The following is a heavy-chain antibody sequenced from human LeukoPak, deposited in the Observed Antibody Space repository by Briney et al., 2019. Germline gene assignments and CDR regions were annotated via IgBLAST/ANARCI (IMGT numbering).Heavy chain of an antibody. CDR3: VRDGEGVAISVNYWFDP. CDR2: IIPIFGTA. Sequence: ASVKVSCKASGGTFSSYAISWVRQAPGQGLEWMGGIIPIFGTANYAQKFQGRVTMTRDTSISTAYMELRGLRSEDTAVYYCVRDGEGVAISVNYWFDPWGQGTLVTVSS. CDR1: GGTFSSYA. J-gene: IGHJ5*02. V-gene: IGHV1-69*05. D-gene: IGHD3-10*01.